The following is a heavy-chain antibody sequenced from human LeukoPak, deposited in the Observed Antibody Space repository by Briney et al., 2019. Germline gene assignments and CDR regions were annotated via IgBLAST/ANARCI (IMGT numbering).Heavy chain of an antibody. CDR3: ASLPLAYYYDSSGYYRTVDY. D-gene: IGHD3-22*01. CDR2: ISGSGDST. CDR1: GFTFSSYA. J-gene: IGHJ4*02. Sequence: PGGSLRLSCAASGFTFSSYAMTWVRQAPGKGLEWVSAISGSGDSTYYADSVKGRLTISRDNSKNTLYLQMNSLRAEDTAVYYCASLPLAYYYDSSGYYRTVDYWGQGTLVTVSS. V-gene: IGHV3-23*01.